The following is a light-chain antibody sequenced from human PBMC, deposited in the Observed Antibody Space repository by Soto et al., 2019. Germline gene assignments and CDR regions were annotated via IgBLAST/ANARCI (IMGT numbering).Light chain of an antibody. CDR3: QQYNNWPGT. CDR2: GAS. CDR1: PSVSSN. J-gene: IGKJ1*01. Sequence: EIVLTQSPGTLSVSPGERATLSCRATPSVSSNLAWYQQKPVHAPSLLFYGASTGATGLPARFSGSGSETEFTLSISSLQSEDFAVYYCQQYNNWPGTFGQGTKVEVK. V-gene: IGKV3-15*01.